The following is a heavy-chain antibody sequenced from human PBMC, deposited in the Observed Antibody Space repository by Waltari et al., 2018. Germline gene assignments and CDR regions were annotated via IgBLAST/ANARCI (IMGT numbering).Heavy chain of an antibody. CDR1: GGALSSYA. D-gene: IGHD6-19*01. CDR3: ATSSSGWYQDASDV. J-gene: IGHJ3*01. V-gene: IGHV1-69*05. Sequence: QVQLVQSGAEVKKPGSSVRVSCKASGGALSSYAIRWVRQAPGQGLEWMGGMIPMFGAPNYAQNVQGRITITTDESTRTDYMELSSLRSDDTAVYFCATSSSGWYQDASDVWGHGTLVTV. CDR2: MIPMFGAP.